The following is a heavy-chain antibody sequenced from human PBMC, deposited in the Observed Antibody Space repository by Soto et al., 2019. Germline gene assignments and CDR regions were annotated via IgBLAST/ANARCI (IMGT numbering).Heavy chain of an antibody. Sequence: QVQLQESGPGLVKPSGTLSLTCAVSGDSITSNNWWTWVRQSPRTRLEWIGEIYPSGTTNYNPSLRSRATISVDRSKNHFSLKLNSLTAADTALYYCAIRPEGSPWLAYWGQGTLVTVSS. CDR3: AIRPEGSPWLAY. CDR1: GDSITSNNW. V-gene: IGHV4-4*02. D-gene: IGHD6-19*01. CDR2: IYPSGTT. J-gene: IGHJ4*02.